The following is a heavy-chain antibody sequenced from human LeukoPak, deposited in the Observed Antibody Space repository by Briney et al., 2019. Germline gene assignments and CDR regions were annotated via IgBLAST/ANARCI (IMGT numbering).Heavy chain of an antibody. Sequence: GGSLRLSCAASGFTFSSYAMSWVRQVPGEGLEWVSDINDNGGSTFYADSVKGRFTISRDNSKNTLYMQMNSLRVEDTAVYYCAKGHAPSGSYADYWGQGTLVTVSS. V-gene: IGHV3-23*01. CDR1: GFTFSSYA. CDR2: INDNGGST. J-gene: IGHJ4*02. CDR3: AKGHAPSGSYADY. D-gene: IGHD1-26*01.